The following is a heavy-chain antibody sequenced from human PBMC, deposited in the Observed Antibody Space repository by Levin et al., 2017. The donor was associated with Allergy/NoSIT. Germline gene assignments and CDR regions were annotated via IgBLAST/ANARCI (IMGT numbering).Heavy chain of an antibody. J-gene: IGHJ4*02. CDR3: AGGPGRLDY. V-gene: IGHV6-1*01. Sequence: SQTLSLTCGISGDSVSSKSVAWNWIRQSPSRGLEWLGRTYYRSRWYNEYALSVKSRITINPDTSKNQFSLQLNSVTPEDTAVYYCAGGPGRLDYWGQGTVVTVSS. CDR2: TYYRSRWYN. CDR1: GDSVSSKSVA.